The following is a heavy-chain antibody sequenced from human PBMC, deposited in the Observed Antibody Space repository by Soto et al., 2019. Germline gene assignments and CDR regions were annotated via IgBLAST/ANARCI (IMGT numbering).Heavy chain of an antibody. CDR2: IWYDGSNK. CDR1: GFSFSSYG. Sequence: QSGGSLRLSCAASGFSFSSYGMHWVRQAPGKGLEWVAGIWYDGSNKYYGDSAKGRFTISRDNSMNTLYPEMNSLRAEDTAVYYCARVSGAGYYDRTCYFDYWGQGTLVTVSS. J-gene: IGHJ4*02. CDR3: ARVSGAGYYDRTCYFDY. D-gene: IGHD3-22*01. V-gene: IGHV3-33*01.